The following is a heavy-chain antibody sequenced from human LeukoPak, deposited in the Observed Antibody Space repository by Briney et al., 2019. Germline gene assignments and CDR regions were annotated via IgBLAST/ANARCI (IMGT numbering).Heavy chain of an antibody. CDR3: ARDLVIPAADAFDI. D-gene: IGHD2-2*01. Sequence: GGSLRLSCAASGFTFSSYSMNWVRQAPGKGLEWVSSISGTSNYMFYADSLKGRFTISRDNAKNSLYLQMNSLRVEDTAMYYCARDLVIPAADAFDIWGQGTMVTVSS. CDR1: GFTFSSYS. J-gene: IGHJ3*02. V-gene: IGHV3-21*01. CDR2: ISGTSNYM.